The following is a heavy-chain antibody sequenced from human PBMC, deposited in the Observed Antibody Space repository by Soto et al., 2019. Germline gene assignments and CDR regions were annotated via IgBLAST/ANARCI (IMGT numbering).Heavy chain of an antibody. V-gene: IGHV4-34*01. CDR3: ASRIPVEPYVGIFDY. J-gene: IGHJ4*01. CDR1: GGSFSGYY. Sequence: SETLSLTCAVYGGSFSGYYWSWIRQPPGKGLEWIGEINHSGSTNYNPSLKSRVTISVDTSKNQFSLKLSSVTAADTAVYYCASRIPVEPYVGIFDYWGHGPLVTVSS. CDR2: INHSGST. D-gene: IGHD1-1*01.